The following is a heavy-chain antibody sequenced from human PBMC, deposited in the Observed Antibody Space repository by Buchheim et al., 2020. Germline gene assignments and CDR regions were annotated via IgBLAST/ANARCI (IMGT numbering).Heavy chain of an antibody. V-gene: IGHV1-46*01. D-gene: IGHD6-19*01. CDR1: GYTFTSYY. J-gene: IGHJ6*02. Sequence: QVQLVQSGAEVKKPGASVKVSCKASGYTFTSYYMHWVRQAPGQGLEWMGIINPSGGSTSYAQKFQGRVTMTRDTSTSTVYMELSSLRSEDTAVYYCASARQWLGIYYYYYGMDVWGQGTT. CDR3: ASARQWLGIYYYYYGMDV. CDR2: INPSGGST.